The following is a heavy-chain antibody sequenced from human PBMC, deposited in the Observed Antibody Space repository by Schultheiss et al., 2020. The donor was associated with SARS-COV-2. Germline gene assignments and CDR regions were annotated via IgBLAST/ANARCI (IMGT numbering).Heavy chain of an antibody. J-gene: IGHJ3*02. V-gene: IGHV4-59*12. CDR1: GGSFSGYY. CDR3: ARGTRSSRRENAFDI. CDR2: IYYSGST. Sequence: SETLSLTCAVYGGSFSGYYWSWIRQPPGKGLEWIGYIYYSGSTNYNPSLKSRVTISVDTSKNQFSLKLSSVTAADTAVYYCARGTRSSRRENAFDIWGQGTMVTVSS. D-gene: IGHD2-2*01.